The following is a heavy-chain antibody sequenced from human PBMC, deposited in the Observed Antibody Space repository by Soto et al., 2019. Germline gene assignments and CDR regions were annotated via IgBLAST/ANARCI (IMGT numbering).Heavy chain of an antibody. CDR3: AKDKGVSRGHYFDF. D-gene: IGHD3-10*01. CDR2: ISGDGSRI. Sequence: EVQLLESGGGLVQPGGSLRLSCAASGFTFSTYAMYWVRQAPGKVLDWVSAISGDGSRIYYADSVKGRFTISRDNSKNTLYLHMNSLTGEDTAVYYCAKDKGVSRGHYFDFWGQGTLVTVSS. V-gene: IGHV3-23*01. CDR1: GFTFSTYA. J-gene: IGHJ4*02.